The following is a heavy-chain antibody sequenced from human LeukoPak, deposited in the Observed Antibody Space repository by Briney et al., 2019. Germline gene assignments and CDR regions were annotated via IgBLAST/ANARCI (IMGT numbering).Heavy chain of an antibody. CDR1: GGSISSYY. J-gene: IGHJ4*02. CDR2: IYYSGST. D-gene: IGHD5-18*01. CDR3: ASDRGYSYGLEY. V-gene: IGHV4-59*08. Sequence: PSETLSLTCTVSGGSISSYYWSWIRQPPGKGLEWIGYIYYSGSTNYNPSFKSRVTISVDTSKNQFSLKLSSVTAADTAVYYCASDRGYSYGLEYWGQGTLVTVSS.